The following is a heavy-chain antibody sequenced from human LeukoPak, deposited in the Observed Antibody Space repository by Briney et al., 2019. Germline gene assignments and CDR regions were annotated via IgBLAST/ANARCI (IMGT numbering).Heavy chain of an antibody. J-gene: IGHJ4*02. CDR3: AKDRGDFLESSLDY. Sequence: ASVKVSCKVSGYTLTELSMHWVRQAPGKGLEWMGGFDPEDGETIYAQEFQGRVTMTEDTSTDTAYMELSSLRSEDTAMYYCAKDRGDFLESSLDYWGQGTLVTVSS. D-gene: IGHD3-3*01. V-gene: IGHV1-24*01. CDR2: FDPEDGET. CDR1: GYTLTELS.